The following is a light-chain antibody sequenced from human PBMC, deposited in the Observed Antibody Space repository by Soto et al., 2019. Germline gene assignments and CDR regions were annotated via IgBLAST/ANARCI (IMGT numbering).Light chain of an antibody. J-gene: IGKJ3*01. CDR2: WAS. CDR3: QHYYSIPLT. CDR1: QSVLHSSNNKNY. V-gene: IGKV4-1*01. Sequence: DIVMTQSPDSLAVSLGERATINCKSSQSVLHSSNNKNYLTWYQQKPGQPPKLLIYWASTRESGVPDRFSGSGSGTDFTLTISSLQAEDVAVYYCQHYYSIPLTFGPGTKVDIK.